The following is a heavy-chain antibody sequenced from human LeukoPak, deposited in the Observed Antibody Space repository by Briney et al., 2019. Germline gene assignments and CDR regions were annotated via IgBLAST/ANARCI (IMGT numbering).Heavy chain of an antibody. CDR2: ISNSGYST. CDR3: ARGAYFDILTGSYPPLGWFDS. D-gene: IGHD3-9*01. V-gene: IGHV3-23*01. J-gene: IGHJ5*01. Sequence: GGSLRLSCAASGFTFSTYAMSWVRQAPGKGLEWVSAISNSGYSTFYTGSLKGRFTISRDYAKNSLYLQMNSLRADDTAMYYCARGAYFDILTGSYPPLGWFDSWGQGTLVTVSS. CDR1: GFTFSTYA.